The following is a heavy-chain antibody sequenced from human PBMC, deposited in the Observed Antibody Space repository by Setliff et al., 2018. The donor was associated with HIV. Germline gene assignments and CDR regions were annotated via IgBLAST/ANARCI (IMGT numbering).Heavy chain of an antibody. CDR1: GYTFPSYG. Sequence: GESLKISCKASGYTFPSYGISWVRQAPGQGLEWMGWISPYNGNTNYAQNLQGRVTMTTDTSTSTAYMELRSLRSDDTAVYYCARDYPSNYLGAFDIWGQGTMVTVSS. V-gene: IGHV1-18*01. D-gene: IGHD1-7*01. J-gene: IGHJ3*02. CDR2: ISPYNGNT. CDR3: ARDYPSNYLGAFDI.